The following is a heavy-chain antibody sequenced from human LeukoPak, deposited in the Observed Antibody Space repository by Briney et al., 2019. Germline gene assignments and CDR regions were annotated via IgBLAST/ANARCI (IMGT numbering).Heavy chain of an antibody. V-gene: IGHV4-4*02. CDR2: IYHSGST. J-gene: IGHJ4*02. CDR1: GGSISSSNW. CDR3: AKHLPHPGGGGGWYYFDY. D-gene: IGHD6-19*01. Sequence: SETLSLTCAVSGGSISSSNWWSWVRQPPGKGLEWIGEIYHSGSTNYNPSLKSRVTISVDKSKNQFSLKLSSVTAADTAVYYCAKHLPHPGGGGGWYYFDYWGQGTLVTVSS.